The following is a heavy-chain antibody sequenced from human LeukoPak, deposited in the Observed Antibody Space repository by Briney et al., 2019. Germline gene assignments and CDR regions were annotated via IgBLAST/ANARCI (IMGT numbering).Heavy chain of an antibody. CDR2: MNPNRGDT. Sequence: ASVKVSCKASGYTFTRYDINWVRQATGQGLEWMGWMNPNRGDTGYAQKFQSRVTITRNTAISTAYMELSSLRSEDTAVYYCARGLWGDFWSGDYSYYYMDVWGKGTTVTVSS. D-gene: IGHD3-3*01. J-gene: IGHJ6*03. CDR1: GYTFTRYD. CDR3: ARGLWGDFWSGDYSYYYMDV. V-gene: IGHV1-8*03.